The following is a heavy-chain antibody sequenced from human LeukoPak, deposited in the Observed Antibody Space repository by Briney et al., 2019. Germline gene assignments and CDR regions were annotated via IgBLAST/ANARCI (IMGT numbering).Heavy chain of an antibody. J-gene: IGHJ4*02. CDR3: ARDPGVRWLVGFDY. V-gene: IGHV3-33*01. D-gene: IGHD6-19*01. CDR1: GFTFSSYG. Sequence: GGSLRLSCAASGFTFSSYGMHWVRQAPGRGLEWVAVIWYDGSNKYYADSVKGRFTISRDNSKNTLYLQMDSLRAEDTAVYYCARDPGVRWLVGFDYWGQGTLVTVSS. CDR2: IWYDGSNK.